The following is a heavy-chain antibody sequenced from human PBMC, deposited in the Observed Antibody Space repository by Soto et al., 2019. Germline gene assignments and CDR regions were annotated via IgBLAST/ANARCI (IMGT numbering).Heavy chain of an antibody. Sequence: QITLKESGPTLVKPTQTLTLTCTFSGFSLSTSGVGVGWIRQPPGKALEWLAFLYWDDDKRYSPSLKSRLTITNDTSKNPVPPTMTNMDPVDTATYYCARTSVNWGSRGLVDYWGQGTLVTVAS. CDR1: GFSLSTSGVG. V-gene: IGHV2-5*02. J-gene: IGHJ4*02. D-gene: IGHD7-27*01. CDR3: ARTSVNWGSRGLVDY. CDR2: LYWDDDK.